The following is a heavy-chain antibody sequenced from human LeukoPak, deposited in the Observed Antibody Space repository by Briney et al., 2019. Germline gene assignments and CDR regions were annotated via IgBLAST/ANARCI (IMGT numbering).Heavy chain of an antibody. V-gene: IGHV5-51*01. CDR3: ARHPILAPEFDY. Sequence: GESLKTSFKGSGYSFTSYWIAWVRQMPGKGLEWMGIIYPGDSDTRYSPSFQGQVTISADKSITTAYLEWSSLKASDTAMYHCARHPILAPEFDYWGEGTPVTLSS. CDR1: GYSFTSYW. J-gene: IGHJ4*02. CDR2: IYPGDSDT. D-gene: IGHD3-3*02.